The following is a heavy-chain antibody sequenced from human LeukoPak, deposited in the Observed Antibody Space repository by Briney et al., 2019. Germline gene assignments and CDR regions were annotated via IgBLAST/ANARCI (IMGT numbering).Heavy chain of an antibody. CDR3: ARDRFRGPAAPVETFDY. D-gene: IGHD2-2*01. J-gene: IGHJ4*02. CDR2: ITASGGST. V-gene: IGHV3-23*01. Sequence: RTGGSLRLSCASSGFTFNNYAMTWVRQAPGKGLEWVSSITASGGSTYCADSVKGRFTISRDNSKNTLYLQMSSLRSEDTAVYYCARDRFRGPAAPVETFDYWGQGTLVTVSS. CDR1: GFTFNNYA.